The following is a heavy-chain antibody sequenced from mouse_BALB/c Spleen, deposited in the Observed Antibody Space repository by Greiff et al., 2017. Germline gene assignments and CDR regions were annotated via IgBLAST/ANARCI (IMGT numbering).Heavy chain of an antibody. Sequence: DLVKPGASVKLSCKASGYTFNSYWINWIKQRPGQGLEWIGRIAPGSGSTYYNEMFKGKATLTVDTSSSTAYIQLSSLSSEDSAVYFCAMGDYWGQGTSVTVSS. CDR1: GYTFNSYW. J-gene: IGHJ4*01. CDR3: AMGDY. V-gene: IGHV1S41*01. CDR2: IAPGSGST. D-gene: IGHD2-3*01.